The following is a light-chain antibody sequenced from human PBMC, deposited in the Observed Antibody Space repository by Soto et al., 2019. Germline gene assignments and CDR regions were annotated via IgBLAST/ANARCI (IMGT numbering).Light chain of an antibody. V-gene: IGKV4-1*01. CDR2: WTS. J-gene: IGKJ4*01. Sequence: DIVMTQSPDSLAVSLGERATINCKSSQSVLSGYHNKNNIAWYQQKTGQSPKLLIYWTSTRQSGVSARFRGSGSRTDFPLAISSLQAEDVAVYYLQHYNNVPVTFGGWTKVEIK. CDR3: QHYNNVPVT. CDR1: QSVLSGYHNKNN.